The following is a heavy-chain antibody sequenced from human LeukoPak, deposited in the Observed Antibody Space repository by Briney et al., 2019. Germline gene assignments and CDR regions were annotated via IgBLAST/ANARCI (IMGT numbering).Heavy chain of an antibody. CDR2: INHSGST. V-gene: IGHV4-34*01. D-gene: IGHD3-10*01. CDR3: ARVVYRGENWFDP. J-gene: IGHJ5*02. Sequence: SETLSLTCAVYGGSFSGFYWSWIRQPPGKGLEWIGEINHSGSTNYNPSLKSRVTISVDTSKNQCSLKLNSVTAADTAVYYCARVVYRGENWFDPWGQGTLVTVSS. CDR1: GGSFSGFY.